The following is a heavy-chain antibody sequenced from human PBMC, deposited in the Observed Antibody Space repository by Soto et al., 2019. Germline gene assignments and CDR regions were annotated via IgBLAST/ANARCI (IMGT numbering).Heavy chain of an antibody. Sequence: ASVKVSCKTSGYSFTKYGLHWVRQAPGQRLEWMGWINPGNGDTKYSQKFQGRVTITRDTSATTAYMELSSLRSEDSAVFYCARTDCSSTSCYNYYYYGMDVWGQGTTVTVSS. J-gene: IGHJ6*02. CDR3: ARTDCSSTSCYNYYYYGMDV. V-gene: IGHV1-3*01. CDR1: GYSFTKYG. D-gene: IGHD2-2*01. CDR2: INPGNGDT.